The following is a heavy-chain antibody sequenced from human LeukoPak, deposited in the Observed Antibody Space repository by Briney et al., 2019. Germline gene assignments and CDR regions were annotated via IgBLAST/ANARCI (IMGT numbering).Heavy chain of an antibody. Sequence: PGGSLRLSCAASGFTFSDYCMTWVRQAPGKGLEWVSYISGVASDIFYGDSVKGRFSIPRDNAKNSVYLQMNSLRAEDTAVYYCARGGAHGMDVWGQGTTVTVSS. CDR3: ARGGAHGMDV. V-gene: IGHV3-11*01. CDR1: GFTFSDYC. J-gene: IGHJ6*02. CDR2: ISGVASDI. D-gene: IGHD1-26*01.